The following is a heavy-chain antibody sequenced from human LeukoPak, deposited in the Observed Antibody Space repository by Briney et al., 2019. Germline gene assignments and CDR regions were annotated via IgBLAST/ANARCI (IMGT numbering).Heavy chain of an antibody. V-gene: IGHV5-51*01. Sequence: GESLKISCKGSGYSFTSYWIGWVRQMPGKGLEWMGIIYPGDSDTRYSPSFQGQVTISADKSISTAYLQWSSLKASDTAMYYCARERGEEMATTKYYYYYMDVWGKGTTVTVSS. D-gene: IGHD5-24*01. CDR1: GYSFTSYW. CDR3: ARERGEEMATTKYYYYYMDV. CDR2: IYPGDSDT. J-gene: IGHJ6*03.